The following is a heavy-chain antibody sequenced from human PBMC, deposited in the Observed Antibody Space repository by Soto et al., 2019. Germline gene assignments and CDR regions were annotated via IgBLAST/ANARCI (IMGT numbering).Heavy chain of an antibody. V-gene: IGHV1-69*01. CDR1: GGTFSSYA. CDR2: IIPIFGTA. Sequence: QVQLVQSGAEVKKPGSSVKVSCKASGGTFSSYAISWVRQAPGQGLEWMGGIIPIFGTANYAQKFQGRVTITADESTSTAYKEVGSLRFEEPAGYFCARGGGELLILGYWGQGTLVTVSS. J-gene: IGHJ4*02. D-gene: IGHD1-26*01. CDR3: ARGGGELLILGY.